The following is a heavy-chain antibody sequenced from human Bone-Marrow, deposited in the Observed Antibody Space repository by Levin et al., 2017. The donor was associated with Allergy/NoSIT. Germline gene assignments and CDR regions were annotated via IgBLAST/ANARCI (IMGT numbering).Heavy chain of an antibody. D-gene: IGHD3-22*01. CDR2: IYHSGST. CDR3: ASQHYFDSSGAFDI. Sequence: GSLRLSCVVSGKSINSNNWWSWVRQSPGKGLEWIGEIYHSGSTTYNPSLKSRVTMSVDNSKNQFSLKLTSVTAADTAVYYCASQHYFDSSGAFDIWGQGTMVIVSS. J-gene: IGHJ3*02. V-gene: IGHV4-4*02. CDR1: GKSINSNNW.